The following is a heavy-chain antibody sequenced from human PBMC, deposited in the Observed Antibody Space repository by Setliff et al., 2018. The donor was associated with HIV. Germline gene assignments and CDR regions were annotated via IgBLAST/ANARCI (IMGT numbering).Heavy chain of an antibody. CDR1: GYTFSIYD. V-gene: IGHV1-69*13. CDR2: IIHILGTA. Sequence: SVKVSCKASGYTFSIYDINWVRQAPGEGLEWVGGIIHILGTADYAEKFQGRVTITADESTSTAYMELSSLRSEDTAVYYCAKGPLYSGYDLDYYCYYMDVWGKGTTVTVSS. J-gene: IGHJ6*03. D-gene: IGHD5-12*01. CDR3: AKGPLYSGYDLDYYCYYMDV.